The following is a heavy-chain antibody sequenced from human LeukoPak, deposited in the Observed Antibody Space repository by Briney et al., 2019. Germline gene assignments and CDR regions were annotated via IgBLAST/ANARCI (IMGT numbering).Heavy chain of an antibody. CDR2: INHSGST. Sequence: SETLSLTCAVSGGSFSGYYWSWIRQPPGKGPGWIGEINHSGSTNYNPSLKSRVTISVDTSKNQFSLKLSSVTAADTAVYYCARGLHRGYYFDYWGQGTLVTVSS. D-gene: IGHD3-10*01. CDR3: ARGLHRGYYFDY. CDR1: GGSFSGYY. J-gene: IGHJ4*02. V-gene: IGHV4-34*01.